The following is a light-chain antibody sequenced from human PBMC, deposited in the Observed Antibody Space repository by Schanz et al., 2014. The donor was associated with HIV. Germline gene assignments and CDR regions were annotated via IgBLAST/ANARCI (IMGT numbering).Light chain of an antibody. CDR1: QSLLHSDGKTY. J-gene: IGKJ5*01. CDR2: ALS. Sequence: IVMTQTPLSLSVTPGQPASISCKSSQSLLHSDGKTYLYWYLQKPGQSPQILIYALSSRFSGVPDRFSGSGSGTDFTLKISRVEAEDVGVYYCMQGRHLPITFGQGTRLEIK. V-gene: IGKV2-29*02. CDR3: MQGRHLPIT.